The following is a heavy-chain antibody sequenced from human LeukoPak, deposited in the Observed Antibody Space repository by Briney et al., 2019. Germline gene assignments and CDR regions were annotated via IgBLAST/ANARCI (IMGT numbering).Heavy chain of an antibody. J-gene: IGHJ6*03. Sequence: ASVKVSCKASGYTFTGYYMHWVRQAPGQGLEWMGWINPNSGGTNYAQKFQGRVTMTRDTSISTAYMELSRLRSDDTAVYYCARDRGIDYYGSGSYYRHYYYYMDVWGKGTTVTISS. V-gene: IGHV1-2*02. CDR1: GYTFTGYY. CDR2: INPNSGGT. D-gene: IGHD3-10*01. CDR3: ARDRGIDYYGSGSYYRHYYYYMDV.